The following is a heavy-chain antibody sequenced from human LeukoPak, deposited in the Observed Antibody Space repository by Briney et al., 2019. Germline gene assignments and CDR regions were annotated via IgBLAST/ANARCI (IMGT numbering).Heavy chain of an antibody. Sequence: PGGSLRLSCAASGFTFENYRMHWVRQAPGKGLEWVSLITHDGSNKYYADSVKGRFTISRDNSKNTLYLQMNSLRAEDTAVYYCAKEKSGYSSSRGYAFDIWGQGTMVTVSS. CDR2: ITHDGSNK. CDR1: GFTFENYR. J-gene: IGHJ3*02. D-gene: IGHD6-13*01. V-gene: IGHV3-30-3*01. CDR3: AKEKSGYSSSRGYAFDI.